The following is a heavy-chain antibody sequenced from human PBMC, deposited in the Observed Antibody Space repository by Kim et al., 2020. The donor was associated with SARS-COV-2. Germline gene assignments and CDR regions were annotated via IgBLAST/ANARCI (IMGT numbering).Heavy chain of an antibody. CDR3: ARDWRIVGATRETTSDY. CDR2: IYSGGST. CDR1: GFTVSSNY. Sequence: GGSLRLSCAASGFTVSSNYVSWVRQAPGKGLEWVSVIYSGGSTYYADSVKGRFTISRDNSKNTLYLQMNSLRAEDTAVYYCARDWRIVGATRETTSDYWGQGTLVTVSS. V-gene: IGHV3-66*01. J-gene: IGHJ4*02. D-gene: IGHD1-26*01.